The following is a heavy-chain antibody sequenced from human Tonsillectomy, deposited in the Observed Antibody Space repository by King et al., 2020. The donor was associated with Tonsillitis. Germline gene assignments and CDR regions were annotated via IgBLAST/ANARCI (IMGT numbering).Heavy chain of an antibody. Sequence: DVQLVESGGGLVKPGGSLRLSCAASGFSFTNARMTWVRQAPGKGLEWVGRIKSKSEGETTDYAAPVKGRFIISRDDSESTLYLQMNSLKTEDTALYYCFYYYDGRASSHFDYWGQGTLVTVSS. V-gene: IGHV3-15*07. CDR3: FYYYDGRASSHFDY. CDR1: GFSFTNAR. D-gene: IGHD3-22*01. J-gene: IGHJ4*02. CDR2: IKSKSEGETT.